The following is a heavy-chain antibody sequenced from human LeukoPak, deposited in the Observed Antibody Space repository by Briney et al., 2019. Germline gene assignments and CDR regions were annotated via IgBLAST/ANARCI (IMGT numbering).Heavy chain of an antibody. CDR2: ISHSGDKT. CDR3: AKGNPDFGDYEVARFDS. D-gene: IGHD4-17*01. CDR1: GFSFSSYI. V-gene: IGHV3-23*01. J-gene: IGHJ5*01. Sequence: PGGSLCLSCAGSGFSFSSYIMAWGRQAPGKGLEWVSSISHSGDKTYYLSPVKGRFTISRDNSKSTLYLQMNSLRVDDTAIYFCAKGNPDFGDYEVARFDSWG.